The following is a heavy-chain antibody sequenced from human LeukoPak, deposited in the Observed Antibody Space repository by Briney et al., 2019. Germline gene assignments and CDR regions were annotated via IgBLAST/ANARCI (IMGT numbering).Heavy chain of an antibody. CDR1: GFTFSGSA. CDR2: IRSKANNYAT. Sequence: PGGSLRLSCAASGFTFSGSAMHWVRQASGKGLEWVGRIRSKANNYATTYAASVKGRFTISRDDSKDAAYLQMNSLKTEDTAVYYCARLEGATAFDVWGQGTMVTVS. CDR3: ARLEGATAFDV. V-gene: IGHV3-73*01. J-gene: IGHJ3*01. D-gene: IGHD1-26*01.